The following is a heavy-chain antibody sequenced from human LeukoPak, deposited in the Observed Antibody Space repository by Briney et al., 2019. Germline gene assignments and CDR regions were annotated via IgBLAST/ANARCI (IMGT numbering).Heavy chain of an antibody. CDR3: AAASSVRCGSYHRATAYFDY. J-gene: IGHJ4*02. D-gene: IGHD2-15*01. Sequence: GAAVKVSCKASGYTFTSYYMHWVRQAPGPGLEWMGIINPSGGSTSYEQKFQGRVTTTRGTSTNTVFMELSSPRTHANAVLYCAAASSVRCGSYHRATAYFDYWGQGTLVTVSS. CDR1: GYTFTSYY. V-gene: IGHV1-46*01. CDR2: INPSGGST.